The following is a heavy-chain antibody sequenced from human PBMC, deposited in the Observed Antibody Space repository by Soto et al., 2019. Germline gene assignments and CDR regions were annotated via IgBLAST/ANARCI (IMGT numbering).Heavy chain of an antibody. D-gene: IGHD5-18*01. CDR3: ARPHRRGYSYGVFDY. Sequence: LRLSCAASGFTFSSYAMHWVRQAPGKGLEWVAVISYDGSNKYYADSVKGRFTISRDNSKNTPYLQMNSLRAEDTAVYYCARPHRRGYSYGVFDYWGQGTLVTVSS. CDR2: ISYDGSNK. J-gene: IGHJ4*02. CDR1: GFTFSSYA. V-gene: IGHV3-30-3*01.